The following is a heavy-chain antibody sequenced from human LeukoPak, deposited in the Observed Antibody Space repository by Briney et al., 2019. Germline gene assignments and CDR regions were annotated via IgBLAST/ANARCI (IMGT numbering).Heavy chain of an antibody. D-gene: IGHD2-2*01. CDR3: AREVYCSSTSCYAPFFDY. J-gene: IGHJ4*02. V-gene: IGHV4-61*08. Sequence: SETLSLTCTVSGGSISSGDYYWSWIRQPPGKGLEWIGYIYYSGSTNYNPSLKSRVTISVDTSKNQFSLKLSSVTAADTAVYYCAREVYCSSTSCYAPFFDYWGQGTLVTVSS. CDR2: IYYSGST. CDR1: GGSISSGDYY.